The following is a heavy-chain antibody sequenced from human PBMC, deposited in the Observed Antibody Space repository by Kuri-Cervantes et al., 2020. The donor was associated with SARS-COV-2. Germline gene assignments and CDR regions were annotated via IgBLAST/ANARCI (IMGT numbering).Heavy chain of an antibody. Sequence: GGSLRLSCAASGLTFSSYALSWVRQAPGKGLEWVSVIYSGGNTTYYADSVKGRFTISRDNAKNTLYLQMDGLRAEDTAVYYCARVIRDGYNWAYFDYWGQGTLVTVSS. CDR1: GLTFSSYA. CDR3: ARVIRDGYNWAYFDY. CDR2: IYSGGNTT. D-gene: IGHD5-24*01. J-gene: IGHJ4*02. V-gene: IGHV3-23*03.